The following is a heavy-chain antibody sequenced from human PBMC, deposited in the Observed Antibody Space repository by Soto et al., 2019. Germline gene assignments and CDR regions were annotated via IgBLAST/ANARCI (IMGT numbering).Heavy chain of an antibody. CDR3: ARHGSSSWYSGSWFDS. J-gene: IGHJ5*01. Sequence: EVQLVQSGAEVKKPGESLRISCKGSGYTFTSYWIGWVRQMPGKGLEWMGIMYPGDSDTRYSPSFQGQVTISADKSISTAYLQWSSLKASDTAMYYCARHGSSSWYSGSWFDSWGQGTLVTVSS. D-gene: IGHD6-13*01. V-gene: IGHV5-51*01. CDR1: GYTFTSYW. CDR2: MYPGDSDT.